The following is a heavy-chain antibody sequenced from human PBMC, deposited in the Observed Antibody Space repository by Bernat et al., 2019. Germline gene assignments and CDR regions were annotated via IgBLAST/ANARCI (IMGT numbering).Heavy chain of an antibody. CDR3: AGDPLLLFDY. CDR2: IYTAGST. D-gene: IGHD2-15*01. CDR1: GFTVSGNY. V-gene: IGHV3-66*01. Sequence: EVQLVESGGGLVQPGGSLRLSCAASGFTVSGNYMSWVRQAPGKGLEWVSLIYTAGSTYYADSVKGRFTISRDNAKNSLYLQMNSLRAEDTAVYYCAGDPLLLFDYWGQGTLVTVSS. J-gene: IGHJ4*02.